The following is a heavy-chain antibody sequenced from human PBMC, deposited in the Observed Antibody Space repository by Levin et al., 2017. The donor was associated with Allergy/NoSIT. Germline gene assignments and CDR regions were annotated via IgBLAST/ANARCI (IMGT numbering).Heavy chain of an antibody. J-gene: IGHJ5*02. D-gene: IGHD2-15*01. CDR3: SRTVGSGDCSGGSCSNWFDP. V-gene: IGHV3-11*03. CDR2: ISRRGDYA. CDR1: GFSFSDSY. Sequence: GGSLRLSCAASGFSFSDSYMTWIRQAPGKGLEWVSYISRRGDYANYADSVKGRFTISRDNAKNSLSLHMNSLRAEDTAVYYCSRTVGSGDCSGGSCSNWFDPWGQGTLVTVSS.